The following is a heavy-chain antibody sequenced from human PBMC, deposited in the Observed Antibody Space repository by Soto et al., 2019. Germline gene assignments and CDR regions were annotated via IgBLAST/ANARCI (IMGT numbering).Heavy chain of an antibody. J-gene: IGHJ3*02. CDR2: ISPIFGTA. CDR3: AREGAGYGSGSYWLGAFDI. CDR1: GGTFSSYA. V-gene: IGHV1-69*12. Sequence: QVQLVQSGAEVKKPGSSVKVSCKASGGTFSSYAISWVRQAPGQGLEWMGGISPIFGTANYAQKFQGRVTITADETTSTAYMELSSLRAEDTAVYYCAREGAGYGSGSYWLGAFDIWGQGTMVTVSS. D-gene: IGHD3-10*01.